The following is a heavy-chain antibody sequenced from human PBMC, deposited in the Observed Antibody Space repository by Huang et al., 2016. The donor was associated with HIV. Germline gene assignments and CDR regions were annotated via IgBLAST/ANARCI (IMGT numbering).Heavy chain of an antibody. D-gene: IGHD3-10*01. CDR3: ARGSAGVLWFGEM. Sequence: GSSGRLSCAASGFTFSSCAMHWVLQAPGKGLEWVAVISYDGSNQHYVDSVKGRFTISRDNSKKMLYLQMNSLRMGDTAVYYCARGSAGVLWFGEMWGQGTLVTVSS. CDR2: ISYDGSNQ. V-gene: IGHV3-30*04. J-gene: IGHJ4*02. CDR1: GFTFSSCA.